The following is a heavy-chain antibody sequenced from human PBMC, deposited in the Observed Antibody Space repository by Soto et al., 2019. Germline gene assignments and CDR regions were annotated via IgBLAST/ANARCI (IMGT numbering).Heavy chain of an antibody. Sequence: ASVKVSCKASGYTFTSYYMHWVRQAPGQGLEWMGIINPSGGSTSYAQKFQGRVTMTRDTSTSTVYMELSSLRSEDTAVYYCARGAPIVVATAIPEYYFDYWGQGTLVTVSS. CDR3: ARGAPIVVATAIPEYYFDY. J-gene: IGHJ4*02. CDR1: GYTFTSYY. D-gene: IGHD2-21*02. CDR2: INPSGGST. V-gene: IGHV1-46*01.